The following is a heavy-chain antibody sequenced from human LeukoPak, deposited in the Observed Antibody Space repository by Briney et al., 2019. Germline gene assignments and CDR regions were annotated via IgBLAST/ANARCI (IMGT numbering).Heavy chain of an antibody. Sequence: ASVKVSCKASGYTFTSYDINWVRQATGQGLEWMGWVNPNSGNTGYAQKFQGRVTMTRNTSISTAYMELSSLRAEDTAVYYCARSRDYGDYPLYLSYYFDYWGQGTLVTVSS. J-gene: IGHJ4*02. CDR2: VNPNSGNT. CDR1: GYTFTSYD. CDR3: ARSRDYGDYPLYLSYYFDY. V-gene: IGHV1-8*01. D-gene: IGHD4-17*01.